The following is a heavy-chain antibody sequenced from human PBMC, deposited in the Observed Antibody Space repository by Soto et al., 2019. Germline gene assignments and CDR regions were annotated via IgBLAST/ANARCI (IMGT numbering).Heavy chain of an antibody. D-gene: IGHD3-22*01. CDR1: GGSISSGGYY. CDR3: ARGQAYYYDSSGPNWFDP. Sequence: PSETLSLTCTVSGGSISSGGYYWSWIRQHPGKGLEWIGYIYYSGSTYYNPSLKSRVTISVDTSKNQFSLKLSSVTAADTAVYYCARGQAYYYDSSGPNWFDPWGQGTLVTVSS. CDR2: IYYSGST. V-gene: IGHV4-31*03. J-gene: IGHJ5*02.